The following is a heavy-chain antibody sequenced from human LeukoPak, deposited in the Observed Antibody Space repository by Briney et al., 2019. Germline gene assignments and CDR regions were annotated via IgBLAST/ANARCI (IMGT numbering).Heavy chain of an antibody. CDR2: IIPIFGTA. CDR3: ARVVNYYGSGSFSD. D-gene: IGHD3-10*01. Sequence: ASVKVSCKSSGGTFSSYAINWVRQAPGQGLEWMGGIIPIFGTANYAQKFQGRVTITADESTSTAYMELSSLRSEDTAVYYCARVVNYYGSGSFSDWGQGTLVTVSS. J-gene: IGHJ4*02. V-gene: IGHV1-69*13. CDR1: GGTFSSYA.